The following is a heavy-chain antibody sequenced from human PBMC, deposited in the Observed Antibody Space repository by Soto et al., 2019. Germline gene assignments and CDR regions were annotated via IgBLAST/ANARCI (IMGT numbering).Heavy chain of an antibody. V-gene: IGHV1-18*04. CDR3: ARGRTVTTWSTDYYFDY. CDR1: GYTFTSYG. CDR2: ISAYNGNT. D-gene: IGHD4-17*01. J-gene: IGHJ4*02. Sequence: QVQLVQSGAEVKKPGASVMVSCKASGYTFTSYGISWVRQAPGQGLEWMGWISAYNGNTNYAQKLQGRVTMTTDTSTRTAYMELRSLRSDDTAVYYCARGRTVTTWSTDYYFDYWGQGTLVTVSS.